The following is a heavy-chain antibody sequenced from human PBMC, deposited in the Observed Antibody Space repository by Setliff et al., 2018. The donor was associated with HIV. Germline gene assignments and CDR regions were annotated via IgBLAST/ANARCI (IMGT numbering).Heavy chain of an antibody. D-gene: IGHD6-13*01. J-gene: IGHJ4*02. Sequence: NPSETLSLTCTVSGASISSHYWSWIRQPPGKGLEWIGYIYFSGTTNYNPSLKSRVTISVDTSKNQFSLNLNSVTAADTAVYYCARAISAAGIAPFDFWGQGTLVTVSS. V-gene: IGHV4-59*11. CDR2: IYFSGTT. CDR1: GASISSHY. CDR3: ARAISAAGIAPFDF.